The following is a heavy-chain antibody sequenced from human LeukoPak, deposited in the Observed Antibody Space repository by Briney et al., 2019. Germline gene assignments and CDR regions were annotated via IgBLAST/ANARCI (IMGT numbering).Heavy chain of an antibody. CDR2: ISYDGSNK. D-gene: IGHD2-2*01. CDR3: ARDLEEPTSSSPPSTNWFDP. J-gene: IGHJ5*02. CDR1: GFTFSSYA. V-gene: IGHV3-30-3*01. Sequence: PGGFLRLSCAASGFTFSSYAMHWVRQAPGKGREWVAVISYDGSNKYYADSVKGRFTISRDNSKNTLYLQMNSLRAEDTAVYYCARDLEEPTSSSPPSTNWFDPWGQGTLVTVSS.